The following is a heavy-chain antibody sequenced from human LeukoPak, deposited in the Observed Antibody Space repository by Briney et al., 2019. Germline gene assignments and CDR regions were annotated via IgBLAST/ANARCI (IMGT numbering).Heavy chain of an antibody. J-gene: IGHJ4*02. D-gene: IGHD3-22*01. CDR3: ARDGYHYDSSGYYSLDY. CDR2: IYYSGST. Sequence: SETLSLTCTVSGGSISSSSYYWGWIRQPPGKGLEWIGRIYYSGSTYYNPSLKSRVTISVDTSKNQFSLKLSSVTAADTAVYYCARDGYHYDSSGYYSLDYWGQGTLVTVSS. CDR1: GGSISSSSYY. V-gene: IGHV4-39*07.